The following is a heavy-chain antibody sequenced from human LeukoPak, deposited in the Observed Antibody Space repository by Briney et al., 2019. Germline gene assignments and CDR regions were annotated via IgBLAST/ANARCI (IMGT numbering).Heavy chain of an antibody. V-gene: IGHV3-23*01. Sequence: GGSLRLSCAASGFTFSSYAMSWVRQAPGKGLEWVSAISGSGGSTYYADSVKGRFTISRDNSKNTLYLQMSSLRAEDTAVYYCAKGESQWLVPVYYFDYWGQGTLVTVSS. J-gene: IGHJ4*02. CDR3: AKGESQWLVPVYYFDY. CDR1: GFTFSSYA. CDR2: ISGSGGST. D-gene: IGHD6-19*01.